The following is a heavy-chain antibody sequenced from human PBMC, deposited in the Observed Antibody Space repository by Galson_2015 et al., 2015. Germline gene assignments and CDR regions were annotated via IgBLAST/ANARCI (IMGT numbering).Heavy chain of an antibody. CDR3: ASCSSTSCYGVYYYYYMDV. D-gene: IGHD2-2*01. Sequence: SVKVSCKASGGTFSSYAISWVRQAPGQGLEWMGGIIPIFGTANYAQKFQGRVTITADESTSTAYMELSSLRSEDTAVYYCASCSSTSCYGVYYYYYMDVWGKGTTVTVSS. CDR1: GGTFSSYA. V-gene: IGHV1-69*13. J-gene: IGHJ6*03. CDR2: IIPIFGTA.